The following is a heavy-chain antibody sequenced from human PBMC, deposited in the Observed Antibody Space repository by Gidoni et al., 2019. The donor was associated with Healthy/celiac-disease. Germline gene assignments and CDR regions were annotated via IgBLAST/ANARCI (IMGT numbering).Heavy chain of an antibody. V-gene: IGHV3-30*18. Sequence: QVQLVESGGGVVQPGRSLRLSCAASGFTFSSYGMHWVRQAPGKGLEWVEVISYDGSNKYYADSVKGRFTISRDNSKNTLYLQMNSLRAEDTAVYYCAKDCSGGSCYLSPWGQGTLVTVSS. J-gene: IGHJ5*02. CDR3: AKDCSGGSCYLSP. CDR1: GFTFSSYG. D-gene: IGHD2-15*01. CDR2: ISYDGSNK.